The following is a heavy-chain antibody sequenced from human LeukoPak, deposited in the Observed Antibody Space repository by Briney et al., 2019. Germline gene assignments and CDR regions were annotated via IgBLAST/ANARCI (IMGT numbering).Heavy chain of an antibody. CDR2: IKLDGSEK. CDR1: GFTFSSYW. J-gene: IGHJ5*02. D-gene: IGHD3-3*01. Sequence: PGGSLRLSCAASGFTFSSYWMSWVRQAPGKGLEWVANIKLDGSEKYYVDSVKGRFTISRDNAKNSLYLQMNSLRAEDTAVYYCARVLDYDFWSGYSNWFDPWGQGTLVTVSS. V-gene: IGHV3-7*01. CDR3: ARVLDYDFWSGYSNWFDP.